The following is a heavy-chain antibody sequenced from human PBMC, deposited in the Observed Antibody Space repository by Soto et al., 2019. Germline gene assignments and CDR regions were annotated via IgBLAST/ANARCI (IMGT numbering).Heavy chain of an antibody. CDR2: IIPIFGTA. D-gene: IGHD1-26*01. Sequence: SVKVSCKASGGTFSIYAISWVLQAPGQWLDWMGGIIPIFGTANYAQKFQGRVTITADKSTSTAYMELSSLRSEDTAVYYCARLQGVSGTWGQGTLVTVSS. CDR1: GGTFSIYA. J-gene: IGHJ5*02. CDR3: ARLQGVSGT. V-gene: IGHV1-69*06.